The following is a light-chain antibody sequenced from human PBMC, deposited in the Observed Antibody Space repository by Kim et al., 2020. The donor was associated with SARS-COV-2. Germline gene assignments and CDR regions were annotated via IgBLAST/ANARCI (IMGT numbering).Light chain of an antibody. Sequence: SASVGDRVTITGRASHSITNYLKWYQQRPGKAPKLLIYAASRLQSGVPSRFSGSGSGTDFTLTISSLQLEDFATYYCQQSHSVPRTFGQGTKLEI. CDR1: HSITNY. CDR2: AAS. CDR3: QQSHSVPRT. V-gene: IGKV1-39*01. J-gene: IGKJ2*01.